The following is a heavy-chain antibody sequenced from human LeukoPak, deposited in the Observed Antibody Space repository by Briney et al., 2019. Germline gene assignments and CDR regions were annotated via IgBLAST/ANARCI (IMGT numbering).Heavy chain of an antibody. V-gene: IGHV4-39*01. CDR2: IYYSGST. J-gene: IGHJ4*02. Sequence: PSETLSLTCTVSGGSISSSSYYWGWIRQPPGKGLEWIGSIYYSGSTYYNPSLKSRVTISVDTSKNQFSLKLSSVTAADTAVYYCASHPKGWKSSYDFWSGPFGYWGQGTLVTVSS. CDR3: ASHPKGWKSSYDFWSGPFGY. CDR1: GGSISSSSYY. D-gene: IGHD3-3*01.